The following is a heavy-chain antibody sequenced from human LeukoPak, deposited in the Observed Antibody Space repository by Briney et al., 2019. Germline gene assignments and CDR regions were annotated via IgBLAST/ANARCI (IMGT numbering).Heavy chain of an antibody. D-gene: IGHD3-10*01. J-gene: IGHJ4*02. Sequence: GGSLRLSCAASGFTFSSYAMTWVGQAPGKGLEWVSAVSGSGGTTYYADSVEGRFTISRDNSKNALYLQMSSLRAEDTAVYYCAKAGHGFHSFDYRGQGTLVTVSS. CDR1: GFTFSSYA. CDR3: AKAGHGFHSFDY. CDR2: VSGSGGTT. V-gene: IGHV3-23*01.